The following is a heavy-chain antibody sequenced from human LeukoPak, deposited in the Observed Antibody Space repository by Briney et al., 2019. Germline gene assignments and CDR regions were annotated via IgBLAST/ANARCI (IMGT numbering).Heavy chain of an antibody. V-gene: IGHV3-30*18. CDR1: RFTFSNYG. J-gene: IGHJ3*01. Sequence: GGSLRLSCAASRFTFSNYGMHWVRQAPGRGLEWVAVISYDGGDQYYTDSVKGRFTISRDNSKNTLYLQMNNLRAEDTAVYYCAKGYSYGTVYVFDDWGQGTMVTVSS. CDR2: ISYDGGDQ. D-gene: IGHD5-18*01. CDR3: AKGYSYGTVYVFDD.